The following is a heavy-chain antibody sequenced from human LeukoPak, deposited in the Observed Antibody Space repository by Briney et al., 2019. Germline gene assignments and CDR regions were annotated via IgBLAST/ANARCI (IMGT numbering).Heavy chain of an antibody. Sequence: PSETLSLTCAVYGGSFSGYFWSWIRQPPGKGLEWIGEINHSGSTNYNPSLKSRVTISVDTSKNQLSLKLSSVTAADTAVYYCARSGYYFLYFDYWGQGTLVTVSS. CDR3: ARSGYYFLYFDY. D-gene: IGHD3-22*01. CDR2: INHSGST. V-gene: IGHV4-34*01. J-gene: IGHJ4*02. CDR1: GGSFSGYF.